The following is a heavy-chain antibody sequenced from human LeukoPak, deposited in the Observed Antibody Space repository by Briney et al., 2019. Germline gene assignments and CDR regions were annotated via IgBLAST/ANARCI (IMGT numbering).Heavy chain of an antibody. Sequence: GGSLRLSCAASGFTLSDYYMSWMRQAPGKGLEWVSYISSSGGTMYYADSVKGRFTISRDNAKNSLYLQMNSLRAEDTAVYYCARVRGSYSVDYWGQGTLVTVSS. D-gene: IGHD1-26*01. V-gene: IGHV3-11*04. CDR1: GFTLSDYY. CDR3: ARVRGSYSVDY. J-gene: IGHJ4*02. CDR2: ISSSGGTM.